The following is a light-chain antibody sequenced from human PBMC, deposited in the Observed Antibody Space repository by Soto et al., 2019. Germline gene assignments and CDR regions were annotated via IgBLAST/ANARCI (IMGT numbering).Light chain of an antibody. V-gene: IGKV3-20*01. CDR3: QQYGSSLYT. Sequence: EIVLTQSPGTLSLSPGERATLSCRASQSVSSYYLAWYQQKPGQAPRLLIYGASSRATGIPDRFSGSGSGTDFTLTIRSLEPEDFAVYYCQQYGSSLYTFGQGTKLEIK. CDR2: GAS. CDR1: QSVSSYY. J-gene: IGKJ2*01.